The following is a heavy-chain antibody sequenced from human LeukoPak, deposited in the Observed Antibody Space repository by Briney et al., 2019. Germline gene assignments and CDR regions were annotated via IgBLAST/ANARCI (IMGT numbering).Heavy chain of an antibody. J-gene: IGHJ4*02. CDR3: ARDFGYFDY. CDR1: GGSISSGSYY. Sequence: PSQTLSLTCTVSGGSISSGSYYWSRIRQPPGKGLEWIGSIYYSGSTYYNPSLKSRVTISVDTSKNQFSLKLSSVTAADTAVYYCARDFGYFDYWGQGTLVTVSS. CDR2: IYYSGST. V-gene: IGHV4-39*07. D-gene: IGHD3-3*01.